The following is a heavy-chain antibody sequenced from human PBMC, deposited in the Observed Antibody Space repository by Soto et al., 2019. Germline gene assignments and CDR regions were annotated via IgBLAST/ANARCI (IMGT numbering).Heavy chain of an antibody. CDR3: ARSPVGNWFDP. D-gene: IGHD2-15*01. CDR1: GDSVSRQRSS. Sequence: QTPSVPSALSGDSVSRQRSSLNWVRPSPSRGLEWLGRTYYRSKWYNDYAVSVKSRITINPDTSKNQFSLQLNSVTPEDTAVYYCARSPVGNWFDPWGQGTLVTVSS. J-gene: IGHJ5*02. CDR2: TYYRSKWYN. V-gene: IGHV6-1*01.